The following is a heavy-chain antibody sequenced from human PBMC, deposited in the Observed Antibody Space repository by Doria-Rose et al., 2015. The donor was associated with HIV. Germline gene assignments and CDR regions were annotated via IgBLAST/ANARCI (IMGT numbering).Heavy chain of an antibody. J-gene: IGHJ4*02. CDR3: ARIKSSRWYHKYYFDF. Sequence: QVTLKESGPVLVKPTETLTLTCTVSGVSLSSPGMGVSWIRQPPGKALEWLANIFSDDERSYKTSLKSRLTISRGNSKSQVVLTMTYMDAVDTATYYCARIKSSRWYHKYYFDFWGQETLVIVSA. CDR1: GVSLSSPGMG. V-gene: IGHV2-26*01. D-gene: IGHD6-13*01. CDR2: IFSDDER.